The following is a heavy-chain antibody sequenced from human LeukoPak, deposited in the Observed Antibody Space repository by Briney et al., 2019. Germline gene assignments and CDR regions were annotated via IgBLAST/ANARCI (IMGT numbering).Heavy chain of an antibody. J-gene: IGHJ4*02. Sequence: VSVKVSCKASGYTFTSYGISWVRQAPGQGLEWMGWISAYNGNTNYAQKLQGRVTMTTDTSTSTAYMELRSLRSDDTAVYYCARSESDIVVVPAAMNYWGQGTLVTVSS. D-gene: IGHD2-2*01. CDR2: ISAYNGNT. V-gene: IGHV1-18*01. CDR3: ARSESDIVVVPAAMNY. CDR1: GYTFTSYG.